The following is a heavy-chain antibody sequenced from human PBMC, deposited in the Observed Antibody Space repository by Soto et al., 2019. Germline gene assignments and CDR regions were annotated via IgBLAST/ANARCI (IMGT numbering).Heavy chain of an antibody. Sequence: QLQLQESGPGLVKPSETLSLTCTVSGGSISSSSYYWGWIRQPPGKGLEWIGSIYYSGSTYYNPSLKSRVTISVDTSKNQFSLKLSSVTAADTAVYYCARQVGQLGRTGYYYGMDVWGQGTTVTVSS. D-gene: IGHD6-6*01. V-gene: IGHV4-39*01. J-gene: IGHJ6*02. CDR2: IYYSGST. CDR3: ARQVGQLGRTGYYYGMDV. CDR1: GGSISSSSYY.